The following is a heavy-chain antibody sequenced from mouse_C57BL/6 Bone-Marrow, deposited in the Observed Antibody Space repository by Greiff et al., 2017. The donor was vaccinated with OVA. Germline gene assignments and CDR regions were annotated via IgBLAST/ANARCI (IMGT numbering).Heavy chain of an antibody. J-gene: IGHJ2*01. V-gene: IGHV1-19*01. CDR2: INPYNGGT. D-gene: IGHD1-1*01. CDR3: TRSNYYGSSLYFDY. Sequence: EVQLQQSGPVLVKPGASVKMSCKASGYTFTDYYMNWVKQSHGKSLEWIGVINPYNGGTSYTQKFKGKATLTVDKSSSTAYMELNSLTSEDSAVYYCTRSNYYGSSLYFDYWGQGTTLTVSS. CDR1: GYTFTDYY.